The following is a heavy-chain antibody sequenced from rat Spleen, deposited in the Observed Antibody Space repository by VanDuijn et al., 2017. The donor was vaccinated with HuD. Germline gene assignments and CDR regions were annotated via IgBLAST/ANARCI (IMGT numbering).Heavy chain of an antibody. Sequence: EVQLQESGPGLVKPSQSLSLTCSVTGYSITSNYWGWIRKFPGNKMEWMAYISYSGTIGYNPSLKSRVSITRDTSKNQFFLHLNSITTEDTATYYCARSYSGPANWFAYWGQGTLVTVSS. V-gene: IGHV3-1*01. D-gene: IGHD1-1*01. CDR3: ARSYSGPANWFAY. CDR2: ISYSGTI. J-gene: IGHJ3*01. CDR1: GYSITSNY.